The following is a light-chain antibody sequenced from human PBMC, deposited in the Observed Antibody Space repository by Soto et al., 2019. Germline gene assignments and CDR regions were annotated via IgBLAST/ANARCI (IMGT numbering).Light chain of an antibody. CDR3: CSYTRSSSVL. V-gene: IGLV2-14*01. J-gene: IGLJ2*01. CDR1: SSDVGYYNY. CDR2: EVR. Sequence: QSVLTQPASVSGSPGQSITISCTGTSSDVGYYNYVSWYQQHPGKAPKVLIYEVRNRPSGASSRFSGSKSGNTAFLTISGLQPEDEADYYCCSYTRSSSVLFGGGTKVTVL.